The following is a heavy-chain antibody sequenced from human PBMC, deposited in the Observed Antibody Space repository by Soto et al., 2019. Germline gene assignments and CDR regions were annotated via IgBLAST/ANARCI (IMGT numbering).Heavy chain of an antibody. J-gene: IGHJ4*02. CDR3: TTDYSSGGFDY. V-gene: IGHV3-15*01. CDR2: IKSKTDGGTT. Sequence: EVQLVESGGGLVKPGGSLRLSCAASGFTFSNAWMSWVRQAPAKGLEWVGRIKSKTDGGTTDYAAPVKGRFTISRDDSKNTLYLQMNSLKTEDTAVYYCTTDYSSGGFDYWGQGTLVTVSS. CDR1: GFTFSNAW. D-gene: IGHD6-19*01.